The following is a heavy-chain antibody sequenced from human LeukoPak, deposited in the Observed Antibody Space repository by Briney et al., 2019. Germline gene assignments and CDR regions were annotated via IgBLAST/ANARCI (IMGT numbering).Heavy chain of an antibody. Sequence: GGSLRLSCAASGFAVSSNYMSWVRQAPGKGLEWVSVIYSGGSTYYADSVKGRFTISRGNSKNTLYLQMNSLRAEDTAVYYCARAFYYYDSSGPSFDYWGQGTLVTVSS. D-gene: IGHD3-22*01. CDR2: IYSGGST. J-gene: IGHJ4*02. V-gene: IGHV3-66*01. CDR1: GFAVSSNY. CDR3: ARAFYYYDSSGPSFDY.